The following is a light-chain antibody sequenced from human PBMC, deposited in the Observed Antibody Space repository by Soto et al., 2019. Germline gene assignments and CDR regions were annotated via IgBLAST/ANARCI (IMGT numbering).Light chain of an antibody. J-gene: IGKJ1*01. CDR2: GAS. V-gene: IGKV3-15*01. Sequence: EIVMTQSPATLSVSPGERATLSCRANQTINSNLAWYQQKPGQAPRLLIYGASTRATGIPARFSGSGSGTDFTLTISRVEPVDFAVYSCQQYHSSPWTFGQGTKVDIK. CDR3: QQYHSSPWT. CDR1: QTINSN.